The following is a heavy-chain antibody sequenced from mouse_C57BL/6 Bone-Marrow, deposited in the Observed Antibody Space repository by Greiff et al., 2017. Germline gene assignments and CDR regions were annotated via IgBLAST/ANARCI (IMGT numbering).Heavy chain of an antibody. CDR1: GFTFSDYG. J-gene: IGHJ3*01. D-gene: IGHD1-1*01. V-gene: IGHV5-15*01. CDR3: SRSYGRAWFAY. Sequence: EVQVVESGGGLVQPGGSLKLSCAASGFTFSDYGMAWVRQAPRKGPEWVAFISNLAYSIYYADTVTGRFTISRENDKNTLYLEMSSLRAEDTAMYYCSRSYGRAWFAYWGQGTLVTVSA. CDR2: ISNLAYSI.